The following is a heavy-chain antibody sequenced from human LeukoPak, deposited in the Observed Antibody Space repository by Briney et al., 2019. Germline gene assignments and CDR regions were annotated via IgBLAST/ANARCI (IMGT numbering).Heavy chain of an antibody. V-gene: IGHV1-2*02. D-gene: IGHD6-13*01. CDR3: AKRGITASGFEF. Sequence: ASVKVSFKASGYTFTGYYIHWVRQAPGQGLEWMGWINADSGGTNYAQKFQGRVTMTRDTAISTAYVELSRLRSDDTAVYYCAKRGITASGFEFWGQGTLVTVSS. J-gene: IGHJ4*02. CDR1: GYTFTGYY. CDR2: INADSGGT.